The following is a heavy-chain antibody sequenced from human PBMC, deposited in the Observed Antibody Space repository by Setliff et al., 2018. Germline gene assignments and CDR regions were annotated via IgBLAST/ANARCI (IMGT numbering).Heavy chain of an antibody. V-gene: IGHV3-7*03. D-gene: IGHD2-8*01. CDR3: ARTDGTNLGYFDN. Sequence: GKSLKISCSASGFIFNNFWMSWVRQAPGKGLEWVANINQRESAKLYVDSVKGRFTISRDNAENSLYLQMTSLRAEDTAVCYCARTDGTNLGYFDNWGQGTLVTVSS. J-gene: IGHJ4*02. CDR1: GFIFNNFW. CDR2: INQRESAK.